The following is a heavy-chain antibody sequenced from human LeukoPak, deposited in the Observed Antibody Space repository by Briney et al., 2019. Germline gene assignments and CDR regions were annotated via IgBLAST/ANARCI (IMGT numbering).Heavy chain of an antibody. Sequence: HSGGSLRLSCEDSGFTFRSYEMNWVRQAPGKGLEWIAYLSSSGSAFSYADSVKGRFTIARDNAKNSLYLQMNSLRAEDTAVYYCAELGITMIGGVWGKGTTVTISS. V-gene: IGHV3-48*03. CDR1: GFTFRSYE. CDR2: LSSSGSAF. CDR3: AELGITMIGGV. J-gene: IGHJ6*04. D-gene: IGHD3-10*02.